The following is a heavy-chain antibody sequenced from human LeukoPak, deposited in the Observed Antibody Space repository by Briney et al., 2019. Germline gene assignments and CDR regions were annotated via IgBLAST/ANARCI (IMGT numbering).Heavy chain of an antibody. V-gene: IGHV3-15*01. J-gene: IGHJ5*02. D-gene: IGHD3-22*01. CDR2: IKSKTDGGTT. CDR3: TTDYYDSSGYGWFDP. Sequence: GGSLRLSCAASGFTFSNAWMSWVRQAPGKGLERVGRIKSKTDGGTTDYAAPVKGRFTISRDDSKNTLYLQMNSLKTEDTAVYYCTTDYYDSSGYGWFDPWGQGTLVTVSS. CDR1: GFTFSNAW.